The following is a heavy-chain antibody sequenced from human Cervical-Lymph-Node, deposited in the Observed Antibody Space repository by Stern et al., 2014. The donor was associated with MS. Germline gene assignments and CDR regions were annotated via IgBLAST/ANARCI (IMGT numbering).Heavy chain of an antibody. CDR1: GGSISSGGSY. V-gene: IGHV4-31*03. CDR2: LYYSGST. D-gene: IGHD4-23*01. CDR3: ARSQVVNLLQH. J-gene: IGHJ1*01. Sequence: QLQLQESGPGLVKPSQTLSLTCTVSGGSISSGGSYWSWLRQHPGQGLVWIGYLYYSGSTYYNPSLKSRVTISVDTSKNQFSLKLSSVTAADTAVYYCARSQVVNLLQHWGQGTLVTVSS.